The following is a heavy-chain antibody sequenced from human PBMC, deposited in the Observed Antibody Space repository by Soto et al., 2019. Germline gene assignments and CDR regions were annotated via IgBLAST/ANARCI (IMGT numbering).Heavy chain of an antibody. CDR2: ISSTGSSI. Sequence: EVQLVESGGGLVKPGGSLRLSCAASGFTFTNYNMNWVRQAPGKGLEWVSSISSTGSSIYYADSVKGRFTISRDNAKNSLYLQMNSLRVEDTAVYYCARVGGYCSSTTCYYFDYWGQGTLVTVSS. V-gene: IGHV3-21*01. J-gene: IGHJ4*02. CDR3: ARVGGYCSSTTCYYFDY. D-gene: IGHD2-2*01. CDR1: GFTFTNYN.